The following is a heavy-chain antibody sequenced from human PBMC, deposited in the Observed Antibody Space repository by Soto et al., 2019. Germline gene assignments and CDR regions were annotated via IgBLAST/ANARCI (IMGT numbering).Heavy chain of an antibody. D-gene: IGHD2-2*01. CDR1: GFTFSNYA. J-gene: IGHJ4*02. CDR2: ISGSGTGT. V-gene: IGHV3-23*01. Sequence: EVQLLDSGGGLVQPGGSLRLSCAASGFTFSNYAMNWVRQAPGKGLGWVSAISGSGTGTDYADSVKGRFTISRDKSKNTPSLQMNSLRAEDTAVYYCAKGPLRPYHFDYWGQGTLVTFSS. CDR3: AKGPLRPYHFDY.